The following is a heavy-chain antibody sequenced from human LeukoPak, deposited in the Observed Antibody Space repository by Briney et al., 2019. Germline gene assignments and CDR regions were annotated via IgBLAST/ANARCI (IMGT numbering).Heavy chain of an antibody. D-gene: IGHD3-22*01. CDR3: ARDRGYYDSSGPLYYFDY. V-gene: IGHV4-39*02. CDR2: IYHSGST. CDR1: GGSITSSSYY. J-gene: IGHJ4*02. Sequence: SETLSLTCTVSGGSITSSSYYWGWIRQPPGKGLEWIGTIYHSGSTYYNPSLKSRVTISVDTSKNQFSLKLSSVAAADTAVYYCARDRGYYDSSGPLYYFDYWGQGTLVTVSS.